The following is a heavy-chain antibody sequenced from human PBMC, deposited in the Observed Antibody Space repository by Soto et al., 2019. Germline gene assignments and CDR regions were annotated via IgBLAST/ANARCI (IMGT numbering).Heavy chain of an antibody. CDR1: GFTFGGYW. V-gene: IGHV3-7*01. CDR2: IKQDGSEK. J-gene: IGHJ6*03. D-gene: IGHD3-3*01. Sequence: PGGSLRLSCAASGFTFGGYWMSWVRQAPGKGLEWVANIKQDGSEKYYVDSVKGRFTISRDNAKNSLYLQMNSLRAEDTAVYYCARKFQFLAPYYYYYYMDVWGKGTTVTVSS. CDR3: ARKFQFLAPYYYYYYMDV.